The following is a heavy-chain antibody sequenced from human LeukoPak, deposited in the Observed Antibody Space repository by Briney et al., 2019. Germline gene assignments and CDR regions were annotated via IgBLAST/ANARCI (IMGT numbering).Heavy chain of an antibody. CDR1: GFTFRRYG. V-gene: IGHV3-30*18. J-gene: IGHJ3*02. CDR2: ISYYGSNK. D-gene: IGHD3-10*01. CDR3: AKIVRGSHAFDI. Sequence: GGSLRLSCAASGFTFRRYGVQWVRQATGKGVEWGAFISYYGSNKYQPHSAKGPFTISRDNSKNTLYLQTNIRRPQDTAVFFRAKIVRGSHAFDIWGQGTMVTVSS.